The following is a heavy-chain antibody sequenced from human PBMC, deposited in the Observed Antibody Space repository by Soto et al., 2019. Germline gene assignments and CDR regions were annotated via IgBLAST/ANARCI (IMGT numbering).Heavy chain of an antibody. D-gene: IGHD1-1*01. Sequence: SETLSLTCTVSGGSISSGDYYWSWIRQPPGKGLEWIGYIYYSGSTYYNPSLKSRVTISVDTSKNQFSLKLSSVTAADTAVYYCAREGNNLHTEGPNWFDPWGQGTLVTVSS. CDR3: AREGNNLHTEGPNWFDP. V-gene: IGHV4-30-4*01. J-gene: IGHJ5*02. CDR1: GGSISSGDYY. CDR2: IYYSGST.